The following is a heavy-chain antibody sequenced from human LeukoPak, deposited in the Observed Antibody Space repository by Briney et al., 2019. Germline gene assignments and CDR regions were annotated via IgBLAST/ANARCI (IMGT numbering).Heavy chain of an antibody. D-gene: IGHD4-17*01. V-gene: IGHV3-30*18. CDR1: GLTFSSYG. Sequence: QPGRSLRLSCAASGLTFSSYGMHWVRQAPGKGLEWVAVISYDGSNKYYADSVKGRFTISRDNSKNTLYLQMNSLRAEDTAVYYCAKDKTYGDSSFDYWGQGTLVTVSS. CDR2: ISYDGSNK. J-gene: IGHJ4*02. CDR3: AKDKTYGDSSFDY.